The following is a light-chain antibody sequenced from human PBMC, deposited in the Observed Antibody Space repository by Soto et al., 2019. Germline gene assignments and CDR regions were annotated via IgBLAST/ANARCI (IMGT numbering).Light chain of an antibody. CDR3: QQYGSSPT. J-gene: IGKJ1*01. V-gene: IGKV3-20*01. Sequence: EIVLTQSPGTLSLSPGERATLSCRSSQSVSSNYLAWYQQKPDQAPRLVIYDVSGRATGIPDRFSGSGSGTDFTLTISRLEPEDFAVYYCQQYGSSPTFGQGTKVYIK. CDR2: DVS. CDR1: QSVSSNY.